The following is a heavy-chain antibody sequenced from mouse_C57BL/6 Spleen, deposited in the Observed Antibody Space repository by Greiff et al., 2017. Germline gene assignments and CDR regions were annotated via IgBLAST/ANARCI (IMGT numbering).Heavy chain of an antibody. CDR1: GYTFTDYE. CDR3: TRSRYYGSSYFDV. V-gene: IGHV1-15*01. Sequence: QVQLKESGAELVRPGASVTLSCKASGYTFTDYEMHWVKQTPVHGLEWIGAIDPETGGTAYNQKFKGKAILTADKSSSTAYMELRSLTSEDSAVYYCTRSRYYGSSYFDVWGTGTTVTVSS. D-gene: IGHD1-1*01. J-gene: IGHJ1*03. CDR2: IDPETGGT.